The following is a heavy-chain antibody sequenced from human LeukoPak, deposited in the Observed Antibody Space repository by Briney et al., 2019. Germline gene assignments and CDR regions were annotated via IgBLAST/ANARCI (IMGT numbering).Heavy chain of an antibody. CDR2: IIPIFGTA. V-gene: IGHV1-69*05. CDR1: GGTFSSYA. D-gene: IGHD2-8*01. CDR3: ARLDIVLMVYDH. Sequence: SVKVSCKASGGTFSSYAISWVRQAPGQGLEWMGRIIPIFGTANYAQKFQGRVTITTDESTSTAYMELSSLGSEDTAVYYCARLDIVLMVYDHWGQGTLVTVSS. J-gene: IGHJ4*02.